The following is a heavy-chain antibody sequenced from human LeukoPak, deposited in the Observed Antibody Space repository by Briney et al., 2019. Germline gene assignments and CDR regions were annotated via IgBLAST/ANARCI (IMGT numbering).Heavy chain of an antibody. Sequence: ASVKVSCKASGYSFDRYGISWVRQAPGQGLEWLGWIGAFNGNTNYAQNLQGRVTMTADTSTTTAYMELRSLSSDNTAVYYCARDFLSYDGSENHFEDTFDIWGQGTMVTVSS. J-gene: IGHJ3*02. CDR3: ARDFLSYDGSENHFEDTFDI. CDR2: IGAFNGNT. V-gene: IGHV1-18*01. CDR1: GYSFDRYG. D-gene: IGHD3-22*01.